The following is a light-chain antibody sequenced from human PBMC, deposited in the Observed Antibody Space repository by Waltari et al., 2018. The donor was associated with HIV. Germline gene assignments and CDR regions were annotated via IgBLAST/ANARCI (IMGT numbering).Light chain of an antibody. CDR1: SSDVGVSNY. CDR2: EVS. J-gene: IGLJ1*01. V-gene: IGLV2-14*01. Sequence: QSALTQPASVSGSPGQSITISCTGTSSDVGVSNYVSWYQQHPGKAPKLMIYEVSNRPSGVSNRFSGSKSGNTASLTISGLQAEDEADYYCSSYTSSISYVFGTGTKVTVL. CDR3: SSYTSSISYV.